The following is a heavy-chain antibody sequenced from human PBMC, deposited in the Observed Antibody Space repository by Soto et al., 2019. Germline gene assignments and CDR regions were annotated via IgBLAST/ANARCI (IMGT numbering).Heavy chain of an antibody. Sequence: SETLSLTCTVSGGSISSGDYYWSWIRQPPGKGLEWIGYIYYSGSTYYNPSLKSRVTISVDTFKNQFSLKLSSVTAADTAIYYCARRGMFYDFWSGYSSYYYYAMDVWGQGTTVTVSS. CDR3: ARRGMFYDFWSGYSSYYYYAMDV. V-gene: IGHV4-30-4*01. CDR2: IYYSGST. J-gene: IGHJ6*02. CDR1: GGSISSGDYY. D-gene: IGHD3-3*01.